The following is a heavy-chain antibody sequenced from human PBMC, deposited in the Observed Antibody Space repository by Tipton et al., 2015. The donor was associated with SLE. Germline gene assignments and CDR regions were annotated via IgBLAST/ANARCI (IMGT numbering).Heavy chain of an antibody. CDR3: ASPSGSIGY. CDR2: ISHSGST. V-gene: IGHV4-34*01. D-gene: IGHD1-26*01. Sequence: GLVKPSETLSLTCAVYGGSFSGYYWSWIRQPPGKGLEWIGEISHSGSTNYNPSLKSRVTISVDTSKNQFSLKLSSVTAADTAVYYCASPSGSIGYWGQGTLVTVSS. CDR1: GGSFSGYY. J-gene: IGHJ4*02.